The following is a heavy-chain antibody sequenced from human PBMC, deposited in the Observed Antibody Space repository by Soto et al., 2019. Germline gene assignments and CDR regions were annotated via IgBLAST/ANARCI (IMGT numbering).Heavy chain of an antibody. V-gene: IGHV3-30*03. Sequence: GGSLRLSFAASGFTFSSYGMHWVRQAPGRGLEWVAVISHDGSNKYYADSVKGRFTISRDNSKNTLYLQVNSLRAEDTALYYCATEWSSSATEFDFWGQGALVTVSS. J-gene: IGHJ4*02. CDR3: ATEWSSSATEFDF. CDR2: ISHDGSNK. CDR1: GFTFSSYG. D-gene: IGHD6-6*01.